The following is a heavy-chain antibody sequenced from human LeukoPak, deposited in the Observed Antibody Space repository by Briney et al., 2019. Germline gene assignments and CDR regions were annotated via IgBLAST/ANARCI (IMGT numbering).Heavy chain of an antibody. Sequence: GGSLRLSCAASGFTFSSYAMSWVRQAPGKGLEWVSAIGGSGGSTYYADSVKGRFTISRDNSKNTLYLQMNSLRAEDTAVYYCAKDEEIAVAGLFDYWGQGTLVTVSS. V-gene: IGHV3-23*01. J-gene: IGHJ4*02. CDR2: IGGSGGST. CDR1: GFTFSSYA. CDR3: AKDEEIAVAGLFDY. D-gene: IGHD6-19*01.